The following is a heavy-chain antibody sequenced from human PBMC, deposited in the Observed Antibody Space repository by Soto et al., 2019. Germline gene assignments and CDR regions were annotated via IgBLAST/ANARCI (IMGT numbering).Heavy chain of an antibody. Sequence: LRLSCAASGFTFSSYAMHWVRQAPGKGLEWVAVISYDGSNKYYADSVKGRFAISRDNPKNTLYLQMNSLRAEDTAVYYCARDPTVMVRGRYYCYGMDVWGQGTTVTVSS. D-gene: IGHD3-10*01. V-gene: IGHV3-30*09. J-gene: IGHJ6*02. CDR2: ISYDGSNK. CDR3: ARDPTVMVRGRYYCYGMDV. CDR1: GFTFSSYA.